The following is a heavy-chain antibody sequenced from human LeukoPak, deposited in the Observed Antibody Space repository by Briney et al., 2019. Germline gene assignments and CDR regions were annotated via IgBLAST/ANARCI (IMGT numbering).Heavy chain of an antibody. J-gene: IGHJ5*02. D-gene: IGHD3-16*01. CDR3: AIFDFLFGEIDNWFDP. CDR1: GYSFSSHW. Sequence: GESLKISCKGSGYSFSSHWIGWVRQMPGKGLEWMGIIYPDDSDTRYSPSFQGQVTISADKSISTAYLQWSSLKASDTAMYYCAIFDFLFGEIDNWFDPWGQGTQVTVSS. CDR2: IYPDDSDT. V-gene: IGHV5-51*01.